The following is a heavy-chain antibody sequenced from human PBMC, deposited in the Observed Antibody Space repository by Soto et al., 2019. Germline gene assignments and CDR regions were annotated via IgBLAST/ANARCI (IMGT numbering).Heavy chain of an antibody. J-gene: IGHJ3*02. CDR3: AKDREGVLRYFDWLLSADAFDI. CDR2: ISGSGGST. D-gene: IGHD3-9*01. V-gene: IGHV3-23*01. CDR1: EVTFRSYA. Sequence: GGSLRLSCAASEVTFRSYAMSWVRQAPGKGLEWVSAISGSGGSTYYADSVKGRFTISRDNSKNTLYLQMNSLRAEDTAVYYCAKDREGVLRYFDWLLSADAFDIWGQGTMVTVSS.